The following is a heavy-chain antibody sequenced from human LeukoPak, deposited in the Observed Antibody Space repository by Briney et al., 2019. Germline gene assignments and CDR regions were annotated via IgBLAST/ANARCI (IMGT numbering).Heavy chain of an antibody. V-gene: IGHV5-10-1*01. CDR3: ARQGYGDYSDY. CDR1: GYSFTSYW. Sequence: GESLKISCKGSGYSFTSYWISWVRQVPGKGLEWMGRIDPSDSYTNYSPSFQGRVTISADKSISTAYLQWSSLKASDTAMYYCARQGYGDYSDYWGQGTLVTVSS. CDR2: IDPSDSYT. D-gene: IGHD4-17*01. J-gene: IGHJ4*02.